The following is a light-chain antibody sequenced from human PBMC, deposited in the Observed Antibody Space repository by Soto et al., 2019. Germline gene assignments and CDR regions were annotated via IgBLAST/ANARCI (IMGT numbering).Light chain of an antibody. CDR1: QSVSSSF. V-gene: IGKV3-20*01. CDR3: QQYGSSPT. CDR2: GAS. Sequence: EIVLTQSPGTLSLSPGERATLSCRASQSVSSSFLAWYQQKPDQAPRLLIYGASSRATGIPDRFSGSGSGTDFTLNISRLEPEDVAVYYCQQYGSSPTFGQGTKVEIK. J-gene: IGKJ1*01.